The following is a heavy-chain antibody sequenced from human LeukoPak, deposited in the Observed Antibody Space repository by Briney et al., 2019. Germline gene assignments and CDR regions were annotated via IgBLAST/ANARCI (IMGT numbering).Heavy chain of an antibody. D-gene: IGHD2-2*01. CDR1: GGTFSSYA. J-gene: IGHJ4*02. V-gene: IGHV1-69*06. Sequence: ASVKVSCKASGGTFSSYAISWVRQAPGQGLEWMGGIIPIFGTANYAQKFQGRVTITADKSTSTAYMELSSLRSEDTAVYCCARDQPPYCSSTCCWGDWGQGTLVTVSS. CDR3: ARDQPPYCSSTCCWGD. CDR2: IIPIFGTA.